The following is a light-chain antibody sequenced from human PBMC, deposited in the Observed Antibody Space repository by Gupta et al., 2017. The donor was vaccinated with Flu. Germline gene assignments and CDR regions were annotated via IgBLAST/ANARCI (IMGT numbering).Light chain of an antibody. CDR1: QSIRNN. Sequence: EIVMTQSPLTLSVSPGERATLSCRASQSIRNNLAWYKQKPGQSPRLLIYGASTRATGIPARFSGGGSGTEFTLTITSLQSEDFAVYYCQQYNNWPPLYSFGQGTKVEI. V-gene: IGKV3-15*01. J-gene: IGKJ2*03. CDR2: GAS. CDR3: QQYNNWPPLYS.